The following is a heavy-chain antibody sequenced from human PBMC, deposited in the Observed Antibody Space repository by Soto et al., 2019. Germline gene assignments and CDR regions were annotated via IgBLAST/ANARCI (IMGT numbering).Heavy chain of an antibody. D-gene: IGHD2-8*01. Sequence: EVQLLESGGGLVQPGGSLRLSCAASGFTFSNYDMSWVRQAPGKGLEWVSAISSSGGSAFYIDSVKGRFTTSRDNSKNTLYLQMNGLRAEDMAVYSWATHYRVLLDYWGQGILVTGSS. V-gene: IGHV3-23*01. CDR2: ISSSGGSA. J-gene: IGHJ4*02. CDR1: GFTFSNYD. CDR3: ATHYRVLLDY.